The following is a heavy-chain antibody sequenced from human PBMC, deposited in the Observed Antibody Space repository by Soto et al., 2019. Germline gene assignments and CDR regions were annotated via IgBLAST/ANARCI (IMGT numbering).Heavy chain of an antibody. Sequence: SETLSLTCTVSGGSISSYYWSWIRQPPGKGLEWIGYIYYSGSTNYNPSLKSRVTISVDTSKNQFSLKLSSVTAADTAVYYCARGWGSSSWLKYFDYWGQGTLVTVSS. CDR3: ARGWGSSSWLKYFDY. CDR2: IYYSGST. D-gene: IGHD6-13*01. V-gene: IGHV4-59*01. J-gene: IGHJ4*02. CDR1: GGSISSYY.